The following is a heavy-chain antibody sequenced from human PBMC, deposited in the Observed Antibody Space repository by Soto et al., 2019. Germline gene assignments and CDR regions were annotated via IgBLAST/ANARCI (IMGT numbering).Heavy chain of an antibody. Sequence: QVQLQESGPGLVKPSQTLSLTCTVSGGSITSGGYCWTWIRQHPVKGLEWMGHIYYSGSTSHNPSLKRRVTISIDTSKNQFSLKLTSVTAADTAVYYCARDGDYFGSGRPPLLSKWGQGTLVTVSS. V-gene: IGHV4-31*03. CDR1: GGSITSGGYC. CDR2: IYYSGST. J-gene: IGHJ4*02. D-gene: IGHD3-10*01. CDR3: ARDGDYFGSGRPPLLSK.